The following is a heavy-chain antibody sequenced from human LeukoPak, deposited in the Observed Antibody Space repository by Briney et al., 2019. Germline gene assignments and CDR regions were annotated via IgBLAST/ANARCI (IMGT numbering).Heavy chain of an antibody. CDR1: GGSSSSSNYY. Sequence: SETLSLTCTVSGGSSSSSNYYWNWIRQPAGKGLEWIGRVYSSGSTNYNPSLKSRVTMSVDTSKNQFSLKLSSVTAADTAVYYCARHYCGGDCYSRWYFDLWGRGTLVTVSS. CDR3: ARHYCGGDCYSRWYFDL. V-gene: IGHV4-61*02. J-gene: IGHJ2*01. D-gene: IGHD2-21*02. CDR2: VYSSGST.